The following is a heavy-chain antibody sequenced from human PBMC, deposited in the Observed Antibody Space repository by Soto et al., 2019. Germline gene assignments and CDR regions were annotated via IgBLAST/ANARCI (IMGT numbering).Heavy chain of an antibody. V-gene: IGHV5-51*01. CDR2: IYPGDSDT. Sequence: PVESLKISFEFSGYSFTSYLIWVGLQMPGKGLEWMGIIYPGDSDTRYSPSFQGQVTISADKSISTAYLQWSSLKASDTAMYYCARLGNSMNTVHTQKKFEQWGQGTLVNVSS. J-gene: IGHJ4*02. CDR1: GYSFTSYL. CDR3: ARLGNSMNTVHTQKKFEQ. D-gene: IGHD4-17*01.